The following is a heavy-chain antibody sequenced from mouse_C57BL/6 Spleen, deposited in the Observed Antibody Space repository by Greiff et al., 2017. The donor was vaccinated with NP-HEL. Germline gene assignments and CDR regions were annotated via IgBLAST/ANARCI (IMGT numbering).Heavy chain of an antibody. Sequence: QVQLKESGAELVKPGASVKLSCKASGYTFTEYTIHWVKQRSGQGLEWIGWFYPGSGSIKYNEKFKDKATLTADKSSSTVYMELSRLTSEDSAVYFCARHGPLGLRRRDYYAMDYWGQGTSVTVSS. V-gene: IGHV1-62-2*01. CDR2: FYPGSGSI. J-gene: IGHJ4*01. CDR1: GYTFTEYT. D-gene: IGHD2-2*01. CDR3: ARHGPLGLRRRDYYAMDY.